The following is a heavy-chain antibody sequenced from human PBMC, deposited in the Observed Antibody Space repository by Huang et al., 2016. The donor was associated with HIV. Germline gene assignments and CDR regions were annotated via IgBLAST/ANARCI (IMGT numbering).Heavy chain of an antibody. CDR1: GYTFTDSN. CDR3: VRDWSFGSSTSPAD. D-gene: IGHD6-6*01. CDR2: INPKRGGT. V-gene: IGHV1-2*02. J-gene: IGHJ4*02. Sequence: QVQLVQSGAEVQNPGASVRVSCKASGYTFTDSNIHWVRQAPGQGLEWMGMINPKRGGTIYAQRVQGRITMTRDTTISTVHMDLRRIQSDDTAVYFCVRDWSFGSSTSPADWGQGTLVTVSS.